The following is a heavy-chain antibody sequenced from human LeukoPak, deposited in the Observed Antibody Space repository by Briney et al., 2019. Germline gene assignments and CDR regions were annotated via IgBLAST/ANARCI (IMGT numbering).Heavy chain of an antibody. J-gene: IGHJ2*01. V-gene: IGHV3-23*01. CDR1: GFTFSSHG. Sequence: PGGSLRLSCAASGFTFSSHGMNWVRQAPGKGLEWVSGISPSGGITYYTDSVKGRFTISRDNSKNTQSLQMNSLRAEDTAVYYCAKGTSWDVVVTDWYFDLWGRGTLVTVSS. CDR3: AKGTSWDVVVTDWYFDL. CDR2: ISPSGGIT. D-gene: IGHD2-21*02.